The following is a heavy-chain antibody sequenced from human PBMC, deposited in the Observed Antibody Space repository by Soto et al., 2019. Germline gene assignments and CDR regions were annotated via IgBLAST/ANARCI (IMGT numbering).Heavy chain of an antibody. CDR3: AKGAYASSTSGQSVSEY. CDR2: ISSSSSST. J-gene: IGHJ4*02. CDR1: GCNCVGHS. V-gene: IGHV3-23*01. D-gene: IGHD2-2*01. Sequence: HAGSTRLRYGAAGCNCVGHSIRWVMQAQGKGLEWVSSISSSSSSTYYADSVKGRFTISRDNSKNTLYLQMNSLRAEDTAVYYCAKGAYASSTSGQSVSEYLGQGTLVTVSS.